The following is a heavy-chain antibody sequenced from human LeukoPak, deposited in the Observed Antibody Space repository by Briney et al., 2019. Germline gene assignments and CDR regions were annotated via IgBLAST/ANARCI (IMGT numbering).Heavy chain of an antibody. J-gene: IGHJ4*02. CDR3: ARTYYYDSSGQDAFEN. CDR1: GGSISSYY. CDR2: IYYSGST. D-gene: IGHD3-22*01. Sequence: SETLSLTFTVSGGSISSYYWSWIRQPPGKGLEWIGYIYYSGSTNYNPSLKSRVTIPVDTSKNQFSLKLSSVTAADTALYYCARTYYYDSSGQDAFENWGQGNLGTVSS. V-gene: IGHV4-59*01.